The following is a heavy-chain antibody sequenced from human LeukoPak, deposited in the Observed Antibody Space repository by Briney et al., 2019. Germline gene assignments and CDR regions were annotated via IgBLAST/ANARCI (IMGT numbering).Heavy chain of an antibody. Sequence: PGGSLRLSCAASGFTFTSYTTCWVRQAPGKGREWVSPITTSDGNTYYAGSVKGRFTVSRDNSKNTLFLPMNSLRAEDTAVYYCAKDGGLWVSAHWGDSWGRGTLVTVSS. J-gene: IGHJ4*02. CDR1: GFTFTSYT. D-gene: IGHD7-27*01. CDR2: ITTSDGNT. CDR3: AKDGGLWVSAHWGDS. V-gene: IGHV3-23*01.